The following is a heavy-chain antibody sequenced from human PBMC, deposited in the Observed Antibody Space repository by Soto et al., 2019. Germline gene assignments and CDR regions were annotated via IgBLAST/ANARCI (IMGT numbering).Heavy chain of an antibody. CDR1: GFTFSSYA. J-gene: IGHJ6*02. D-gene: IGHD5-12*01. CDR2: ISYDGSNK. CDR3: ARVGSWLRLNYYYYGMDV. Sequence: GGSLRLSCAASGFTFSSYAMHWVRQAPGKGLEWVAVISYDGSNKYYADSVKGRFTISRDNSKNTLYLQMNSLRAEDTAVYYCARVGSWLRLNYYYYGMDVWGQGTTVTVSS. V-gene: IGHV3-30-3*01.